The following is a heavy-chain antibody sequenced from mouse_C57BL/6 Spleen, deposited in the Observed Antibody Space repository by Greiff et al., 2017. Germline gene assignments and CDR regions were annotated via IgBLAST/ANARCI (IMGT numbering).Heavy chain of an antibody. Sequence: VKLVESGPGLVQPSQSLSITCTVSGFSLTSYGVHWVRQSPGKGLEGLGVIWRGGSTDYNAAFMYRLSITKDNSKSQVFFKMNSLQADDTAIYYCAKDLGGFAYWGQGTLVTVSA. D-gene: IGHD3-1*01. CDR1: GFSLTSYG. V-gene: IGHV2-5*01. CDR3: AKDLGGFAY. CDR2: IWRGGST. J-gene: IGHJ3*01.